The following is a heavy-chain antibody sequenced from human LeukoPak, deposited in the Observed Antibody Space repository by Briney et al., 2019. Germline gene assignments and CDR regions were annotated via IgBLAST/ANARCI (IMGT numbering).Heavy chain of an antibody. Sequence: SETLSLTCTVSGGSISSYYWSWIRQPPGKGLEWIGYIYYSGSTNYNPSLKSRVTISVDTSKNQFSLKVNSVTAADTAVYYCAIRYSSSWYSDAFDIWGQGTMVTVSS. CDR1: GGSISSYY. CDR3: AIRYSSSWYSDAFDI. CDR2: IYYSGST. J-gene: IGHJ3*02. V-gene: IGHV4-59*08. D-gene: IGHD6-13*01.